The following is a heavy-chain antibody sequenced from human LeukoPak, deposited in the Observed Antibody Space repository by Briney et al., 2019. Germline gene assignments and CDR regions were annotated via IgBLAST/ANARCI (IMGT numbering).Heavy chain of an antibody. V-gene: IGHV1-24*01. CDR1: GYTLTELS. CDR2: FDPEDGET. J-gene: IGHJ6*03. D-gene: IGHD3-10*01. CDR3: ARVGSYGSGSYGYYYYYMDV. Sequence: ASVKVSCKVSGYTLTELSMHWVRQAPGKGLEWMGGFDPEDGETIYAQKFQGRVTMTEDTSTDTAYMELSSLRSEDTAVYYCARVGSYGSGSYGYYYYYMDVWGKGTTVTVSS.